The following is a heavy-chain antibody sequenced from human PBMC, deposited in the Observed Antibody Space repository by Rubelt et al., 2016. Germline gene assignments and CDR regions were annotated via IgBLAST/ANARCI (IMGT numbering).Heavy chain of an antibody. CDR3: ARDRGRTPVDY. D-gene: IGHD1-14*01. CDR1: GGSVSTGSYF. J-gene: IGHJ4*02. V-gene: IGHV4-61*01. Sequence: QLRESGPGLVKPSETLSLTCSVSGGSVSTGSYFWNWIRQPPGKGLEWIGYFYSGSTNYKPSLKSRVTISVDTSKNLFSLNLRSVTAADTAVYYCARDRGRTPVDYWGQGILVTVSS. CDR2: FYSGST.